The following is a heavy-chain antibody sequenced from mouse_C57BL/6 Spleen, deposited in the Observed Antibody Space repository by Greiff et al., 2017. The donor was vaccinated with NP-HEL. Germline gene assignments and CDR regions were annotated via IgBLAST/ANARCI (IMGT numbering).Heavy chain of an antibody. Sequence: QVQLQQSGPELVKPGASVKISCKASGYAFSSSWMNWVKQRPGKGLEWIGRIYPGDGDTNYNGKFKGKATLTADKSSSTAYMQLSSLTSEDSAVYFCARGEDYHAMDYWGQGTSVTVSS. CDR2: IYPGDGDT. CDR3: ARGEDYHAMDY. CDR1: GYAFSSSW. J-gene: IGHJ4*01. V-gene: IGHV1-82*01.